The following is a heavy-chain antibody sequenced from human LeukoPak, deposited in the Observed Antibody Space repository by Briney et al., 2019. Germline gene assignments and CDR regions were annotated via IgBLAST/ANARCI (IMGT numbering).Heavy chain of an antibody. Sequence: ASVKVSCKASGYTFTSYDINWVRQATGQGLEWMGWISAYNGNTNYAQKLQGRVTMTTDTSTSTAYMELRSLRSDDTAVYYCARDKHNWNYEGWFDPWGQGTLVTVSS. D-gene: IGHD1-7*01. V-gene: IGHV1-18*01. CDR3: ARDKHNWNYEGWFDP. J-gene: IGHJ5*02. CDR1: GYTFTSYD. CDR2: ISAYNGNT.